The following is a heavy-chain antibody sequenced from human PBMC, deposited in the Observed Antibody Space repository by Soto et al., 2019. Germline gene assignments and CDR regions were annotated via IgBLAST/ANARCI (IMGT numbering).Heavy chain of an antibody. CDR1: GGTFSSYA. D-gene: IGHD3-22*01. Sequence: SVKVSCKASGGTFSSYAISWVRQAPGQGLEWMGGIIPIFGTANYAQKFQGRVTITADESTSTAYMELSSLRSEDTAVYYCASTFYDSSGKYYYYYYGMDVWGQGTTVTVSS. CDR3: ASTFYDSSGKYYYYYYGMDV. J-gene: IGHJ6*02. CDR2: IIPIFGTA. V-gene: IGHV1-69*13.